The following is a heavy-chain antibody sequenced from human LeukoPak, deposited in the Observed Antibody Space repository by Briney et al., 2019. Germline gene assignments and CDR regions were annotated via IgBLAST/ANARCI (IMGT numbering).Heavy chain of an antibody. CDR3: AKGISSSRRTFDA. V-gene: IGHV3-23*01. J-gene: IGHJ5*02. Sequence: QTGGSLRLSCAASGFIFNTYAMAWVRQAPGKGLEWVSTISAAADSTYHADSVKGRFITSRDNSKNTLFIQMNSLRAEDTAVYYCAKGISSSRRTFDAWGQGTLVTVSS. CDR1: GFIFNTYA. D-gene: IGHD6-13*01. CDR2: ISAAADST.